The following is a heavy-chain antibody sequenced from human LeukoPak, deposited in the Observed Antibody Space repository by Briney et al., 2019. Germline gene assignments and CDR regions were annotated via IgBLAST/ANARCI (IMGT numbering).Heavy chain of an antibody. CDR3: ARERGYCSGGSCNRFDP. Sequence: SETLSLTCTVSGYSISSGYYWGWIRQPPGKGLEWIESIHHSGGTYYNPSLKSRVTITVDTSKNQFSLKLSSVTAADTAVYYCARERGYCSGGSCNRFDPWGQGTLVTVSS. J-gene: IGHJ5*02. CDR2: IHHSGGT. CDR1: GYSISSGYY. D-gene: IGHD2-15*01. V-gene: IGHV4-38-2*02.